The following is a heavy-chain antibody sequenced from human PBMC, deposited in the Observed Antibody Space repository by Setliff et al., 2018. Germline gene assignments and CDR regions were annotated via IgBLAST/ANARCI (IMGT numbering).Heavy chain of an antibody. CDR1: GGTFSSYA. Sequence: SVKVSCKASGGTFSSYAISWVRQAPGQGLEWMGGIIPILGIANYAQKFQGRVTITADKSTSTAYMELSSLRSEDTAVYYCARAGLLWFGDQTYYYYGMDVWGQGTTVTV. V-gene: IGHV1-69*10. CDR3: ARAGLLWFGDQTYYYYGMDV. J-gene: IGHJ6*02. CDR2: IIPILGIA. D-gene: IGHD3-10*01.